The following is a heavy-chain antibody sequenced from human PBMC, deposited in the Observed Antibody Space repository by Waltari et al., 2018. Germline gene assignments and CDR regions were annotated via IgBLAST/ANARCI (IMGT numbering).Heavy chain of an antibody. CDR2: MRSKTDGGTT. D-gene: IGHD3-22*01. CDR3: ATGRYDSSGFS. V-gene: IGHV3-15*01. J-gene: IGHJ4*02. Sequence: EVQLVESGGGLVKPGGSLRLSCAASGFTFSNAWMSWVRQAPGKGVEWVGRMRSKTDGGTTDYAAPVKGRFTISRDDSKNTLYLQMNSLKTEDTAVYYCATGRYDSSGFSGGQGTLVTVSS. CDR1: GFTFSNAW.